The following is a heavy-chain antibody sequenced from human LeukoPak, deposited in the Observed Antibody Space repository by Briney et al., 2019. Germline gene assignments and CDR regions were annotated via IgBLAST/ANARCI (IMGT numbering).Heavy chain of an antibody. J-gene: IGHJ4*02. CDR1: GFTFTSYA. V-gene: IGHV3-23*01. CDR2: ISGSGGST. Sequence: GGSLRLSCAASGFTFTSYAMSWVRQAPGKGLEWVSAISGSGGSTYHADSVKGRFTISRDNSKNTLYLQMNSLRAEDTAVYYCAKMGVVVARPGTFDYWGQGTLVTVSS. CDR3: AKMGVVVARPGTFDY. D-gene: IGHD2-15*01.